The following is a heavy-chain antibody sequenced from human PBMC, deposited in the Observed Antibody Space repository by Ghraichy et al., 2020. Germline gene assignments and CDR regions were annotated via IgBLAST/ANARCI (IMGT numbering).Heavy chain of an antibody. Sequence: GGSLRLSCAASGFTFSSYAVHWVRQAPGKGLAWVALISYDGGNKFYADSVKGRFTISRDNSKNMLYLQMNSLRPEDTAVYFCATDNSRFFDYWGQGTLVTVSS. CDR1: GFTFSSYA. J-gene: IGHJ4*02. V-gene: IGHV3-30*04. CDR2: ISYDGGNK. D-gene: IGHD3-3*01. CDR3: ATDNSRFFDY.